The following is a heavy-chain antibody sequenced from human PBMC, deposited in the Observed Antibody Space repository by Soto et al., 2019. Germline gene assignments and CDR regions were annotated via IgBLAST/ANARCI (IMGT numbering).Heavy chain of an antibody. CDR2: ISGYNGHT. CDR1: GYTFTTYG. V-gene: IGHV1-18*01. Sequence: VKVSCKASGYTFTTYGISWVRQAPGQGLEWMGRISGYNGHTKYAQKFQGRVTMTTDTSTSTVYMDLRSLRSDDTAVYYCAREGEMPYYYYGLDVWGQGTTVTVSS. J-gene: IGHJ6*02. CDR3: AREGEMPYYYYGLDV. D-gene: IGHD3-16*01.